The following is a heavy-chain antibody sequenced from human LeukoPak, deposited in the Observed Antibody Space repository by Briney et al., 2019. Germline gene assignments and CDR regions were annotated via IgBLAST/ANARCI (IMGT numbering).Heavy chain of an antibody. CDR3: AKDLMRDQWFGES. J-gene: IGHJ5*02. CDR1: GFSFTSYG. V-gene: IGHV3-30*02. Sequence: SGGSLRLSCTTSGFSFTSYGMHWVRQAPGKGLEWVAFIRYSGGEQFYAESVKGRFTISRDNSKSTLYLQMNSLRDEDTAMYYCAKDLMRDQWFGESWGQGTLVTVSS. D-gene: IGHD3-10*01. CDR2: IRYSGGEQ.